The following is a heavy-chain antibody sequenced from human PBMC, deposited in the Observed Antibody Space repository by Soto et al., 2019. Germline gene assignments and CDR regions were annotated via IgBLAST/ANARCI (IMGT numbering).Heavy chain of an antibody. D-gene: IGHD2-21*02. Sequence: GESLKISCKGSGYSFTSYWIGWVRQMPGKGLEWMGIIYPGDSDTRYSPSFQGQVTISADKSINTAYLQWSSLKASDTAMYYCARRDCGGDCYSGCFDPWGQGTLVTVSS. CDR3: ARRDCGGDCYSGCFDP. CDR1: GYSFTSYW. V-gene: IGHV5-51*01. CDR2: IYPGDSDT. J-gene: IGHJ5*02.